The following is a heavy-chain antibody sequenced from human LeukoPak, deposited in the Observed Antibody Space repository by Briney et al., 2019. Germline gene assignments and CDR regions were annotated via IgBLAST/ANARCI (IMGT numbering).Heavy chain of an antibody. V-gene: IGHV3-23*01. J-gene: IGHJ3*01. CDR1: GFTFRSYA. CDR2: VTGDGETT. CDR3: AKDYLGQLVMFDV. Sequence: GGSLRLSCAASGFTFRSYAMSWVRQAPGKGLECVSSVTGDGETTFYADSVKGRFSVSRDNSRNTLFLTMNSLRVEDTALYYCAKDYLGQLVMFDVWGQGTTVTVSS. D-gene: IGHD6-13*01.